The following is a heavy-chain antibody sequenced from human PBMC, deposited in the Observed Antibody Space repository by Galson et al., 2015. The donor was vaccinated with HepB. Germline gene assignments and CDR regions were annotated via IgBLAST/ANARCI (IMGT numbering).Heavy chain of an antibody. CDR2: MKQDGRET. CDR1: GFTFSNYW. Sequence: SLRLSCAASGFTFSNYWMTWVRQAPGKGLEWVAHMKQDGRETYYVDSVQGRFTLSRDNAKHSLYLQMNSLRVADPALYYCARLGNYYNGYFDYWGQGTPVTGSS. D-gene: IGHD3-10*01. J-gene: IGHJ4*02. V-gene: IGHV3-7*01. CDR3: ARLGNYYNGYFDY.